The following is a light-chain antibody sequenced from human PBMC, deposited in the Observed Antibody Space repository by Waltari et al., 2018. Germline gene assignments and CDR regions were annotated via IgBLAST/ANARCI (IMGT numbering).Light chain of an antibody. J-gene: IGKJ1*01. CDR1: QSVSSRS. Sequence: EIVLTQSPDTLSLSPGERATLYCRASQSVSSRSLDWYQQKPGQAPSILIYGASSRASGIPDRLSGGGSGTDFTLIISRLEPGDFAVYYCQQYGISPWTFGQGTKVEI. V-gene: IGKV3-20*01. CDR2: GAS. CDR3: QQYGISPWT.